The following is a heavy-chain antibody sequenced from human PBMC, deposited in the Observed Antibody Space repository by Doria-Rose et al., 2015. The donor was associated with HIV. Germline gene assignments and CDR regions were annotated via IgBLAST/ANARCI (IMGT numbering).Heavy chain of an antibody. D-gene: IGHD2-15*01. CDR2: IDHSGGT. Sequence: QVQLQQWGTGLLKPSETLSLTCAVYGGSFNFYSWSWTRQPPGKGLEWIGEIDHSGGTNYNTSLESRVAISIDTPRSQFSLNVTSVTAADTAIYYCARVKGRVTDFWGQGTLVTVSS. J-gene: IGHJ4*02. CDR1: GGSFNFYS. CDR3: ARVKGRVTDF. V-gene: IGHV4-34*01.